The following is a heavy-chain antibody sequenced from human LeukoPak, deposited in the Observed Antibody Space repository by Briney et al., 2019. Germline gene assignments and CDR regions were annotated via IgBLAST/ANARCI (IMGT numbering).Heavy chain of an antibody. J-gene: IGHJ6*03. CDR2: ISIRVSTI. D-gene: IGHD1-7*01. Sequence: GGSLRLSCVASGFTFSDYSMSWIRQAPGKGLEWLSYISIRVSTIYYADSVKGRFSISRDNAKNSLYLQMNRLRAADTSLYYCARCAGTPQYYYYYYYMDVWGKGTTVTVSS. CDR3: ARCAGTPQYYYYYYYMDV. V-gene: IGHV3-11*04. CDR1: GFTFSDYS.